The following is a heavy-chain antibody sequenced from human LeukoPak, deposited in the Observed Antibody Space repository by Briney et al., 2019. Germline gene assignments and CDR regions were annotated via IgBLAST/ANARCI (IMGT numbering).Heavy chain of an antibody. Sequence: SETLSLTCTVSGGSVSSYYWSWIRQPPGKGLEWIGYFSYSGSTNYNPSLKSRVTISVDTSKNQFSLKLSSVTAADTAVYYCARSSGYYSYWGQGTLVTVSS. J-gene: IGHJ4*02. CDR2: FSYSGST. CDR1: GGSVSSYY. V-gene: IGHV4-59*02. CDR3: ARSSGYYSY. D-gene: IGHD3-22*01.